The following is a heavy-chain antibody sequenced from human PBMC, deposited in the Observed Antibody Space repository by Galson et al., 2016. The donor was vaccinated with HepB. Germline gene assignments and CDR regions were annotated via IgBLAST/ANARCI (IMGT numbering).Heavy chain of an antibody. CDR1: EFTFSTYG. CDR2: ISTTGRTM. D-gene: IGHD6-19*01. Sequence: SLRLSCAASEFTFSTYGMHWVRQAPGKGLEWVAHISTTGRTMYYADSVKGRFTTSRDNAWNSLYLQMNGLRPEDTAVYFCARGDSTGWDYLDSWGQGNLVTVSS. V-gene: IGHV3-48*03. CDR3: ARGDSTGWDYLDS. J-gene: IGHJ4*02.